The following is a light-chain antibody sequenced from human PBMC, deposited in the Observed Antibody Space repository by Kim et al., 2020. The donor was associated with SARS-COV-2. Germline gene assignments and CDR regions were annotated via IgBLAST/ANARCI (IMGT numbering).Light chain of an antibody. V-gene: IGKV3-20*01. CDR3: QQYGSSPLT. CDR1: QSVSSSY. CDR2: GAS. J-gene: IGKJ3*01. Sequence: SPGGRATLSCRASQSVSSSYLAWYQQKPGQAPRLLIYGASSRATDIPDRFSGSGSGTDFTLTISRLEPEDFAVYYCQQYGSSPLTFGPGTKVDIK.